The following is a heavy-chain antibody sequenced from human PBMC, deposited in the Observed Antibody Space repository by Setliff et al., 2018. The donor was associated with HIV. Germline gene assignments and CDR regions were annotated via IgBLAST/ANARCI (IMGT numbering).Heavy chain of an antibody. CDR2: LYYRGTT. D-gene: IGHD2-21*02. CDR1: RFDFNNYW. CDR3: ARGVLITKRVTQTGGYYYYTDV. V-gene: IGHV4-39*01. Sequence: SETLRLSCAASRFDFNNYWMCWIRQPPGKGPEWIGSLYYRGTTYYNPSLKSRVTISTGTSNNQFSLTLSSVTAADTAVYYCARGVLITKRVTQTGGYYYYTDVWGKGTTVTVSS. J-gene: IGHJ6*03.